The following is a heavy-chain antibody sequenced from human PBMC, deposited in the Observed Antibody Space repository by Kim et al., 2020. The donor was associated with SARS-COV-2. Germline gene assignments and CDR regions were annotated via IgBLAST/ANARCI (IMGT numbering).Heavy chain of an antibody. V-gene: IGHV6-1*01. CDR1: GDSVSSNSAA. CDR3: ARESSLPFVVVPASYVDTAMVSDAFDI. J-gene: IGHJ3*02. Sequence: SQTLSLTCAISGDSVSSNSAAWNWIRQSPSRGLEWLGRTYYRSKWYNDYAVSVKSRITINPDTSKNQFSLQLNSVTPEDTAVYYCARESSLPFVVVPASYVDTAMVSDAFDIWGQGTMVTVSS. D-gene: IGHD2-2*01. CDR2: TYYRSKWYN.